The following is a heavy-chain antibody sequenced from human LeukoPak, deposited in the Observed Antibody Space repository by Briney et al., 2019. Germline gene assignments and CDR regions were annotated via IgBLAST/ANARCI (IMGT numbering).Heavy chain of an antibody. V-gene: IGHV4-39*01. CDR1: GGSIISSNYY. D-gene: IGHD3-10*01. CDR2: VYNSGTT. Sequence: SETLSLTCTVSGGSIISSNYYWAWIRQPPGKELEWLATVYNSGTTYYTPSLKSRATISVDTSKDQFSLKLDSVTAADTALYYCARLWFGNGRTFDPWGLGTLVTVSS. J-gene: IGHJ5*02. CDR3: ARLWFGNGRTFDP.